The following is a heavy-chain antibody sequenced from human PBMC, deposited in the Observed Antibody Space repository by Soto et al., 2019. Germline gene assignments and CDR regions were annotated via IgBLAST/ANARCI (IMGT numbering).Heavy chain of an antibody. V-gene: IGHV3-23*01. D-gene: IGHD2-15*01. CDR2: ISGSGGST. CDR1: GFTFSSYA. Sequence: QPGGSLRLSCAASGFTFSSYAMSWVRQAPGKGLEWVSAISGSGGSTYYADSVKGRFTISRDNSKNTLYLQMNSLRAEDTAVYYCAKSEPPLLTVKGCMDVWGQGTTVTVSS. CDR3: AKSEPPLLTVKGCMDV. J-gene: IGHJ6*02.